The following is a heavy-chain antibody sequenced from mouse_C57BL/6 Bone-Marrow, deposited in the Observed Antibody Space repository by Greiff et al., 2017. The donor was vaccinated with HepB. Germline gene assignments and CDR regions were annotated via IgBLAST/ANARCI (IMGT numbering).Heavy chain of an antibody. CDR1: GYTFTDYN. D-gene: IGHD1-1*01. CDR3: ARGGYYGSGYFDV. J-gene: IGHJ1*03. CDR2: INPNNGGT. Sequence: VQLQQSGPELVKPGASVKMSCKASGYTFTDYNMHWVKQSHGKSLEWIGYINPNNGGTSYNQKFKGKATLTVNKSSSTAYMELRSLTSEDSAVYYCARGGYYGSGYFDVWGTGTTVTVSS. V-gene: IGHV1-22*01.